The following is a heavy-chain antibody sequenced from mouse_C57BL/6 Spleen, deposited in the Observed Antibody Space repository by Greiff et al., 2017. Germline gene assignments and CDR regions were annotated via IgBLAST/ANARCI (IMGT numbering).Heavy chain of an antibody. J-gene: IGHJ4*01. Sequence: VQLQQPGAELVKPGASVQLSCKASGFTFTSYWMHWVKQRPGQGLEWIGMIHPNSGSTYYNETFKSKATLTEDKSSSTTYLQHSSLTSEDSAVYYCASPACYSNDEDMDYWGQGTSLTVSS. CDR3: ASPACYSNDEDMDY. CDR1: GFTFTSYW. D-gene: IGHD2-12*01. V-gene: IGHV1-64*01. CDR2: IHPNSGST.